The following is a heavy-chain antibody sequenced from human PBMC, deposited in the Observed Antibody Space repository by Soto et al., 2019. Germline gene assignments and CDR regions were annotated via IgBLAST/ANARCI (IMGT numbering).Heavy chain of an antibody. V-gene: IGHV3-23*01. CDR3: AKDPGGGSYQRHDY. CDR1: GFTFSSYA. J-gene: IGHJ4*02. D-gene: IGHD1-26*01. Sequence: EVQLLESGGGLVQPGGSLRLSCAASGFTFSSYAMSWVRQAPGKGLEWVSAISGSGGSTYYADSVKGRFTISRDNSKDTLYLQMNSLRAEDTAVYYCAKDPGGGSYQRHDYWGQGTLVTVSS. CDR2: ISGSGGST.